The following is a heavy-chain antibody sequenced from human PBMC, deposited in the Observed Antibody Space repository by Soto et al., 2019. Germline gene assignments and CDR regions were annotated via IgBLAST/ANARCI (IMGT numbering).Heavy chain of an antibody. CDR2: IKRDGSTT. J-gene: IGHJ4*02. D-gene: IGHD2-8*01. CDR1: GFTISNIW. Sequence: EVQVLESGGDLVQPGGSLRLSCAVSGFTISNIWMHWVRQAPGKGLVSVSRIKRDGSTTDYADSVKGRFTVSRDNVKNTLYLQMSSLRAEDTDVYYCASGLIMGTNFWGPGTLVTVSS. V-gene: IGHV3-74*01. CDR3: ASGLIMGTNF.